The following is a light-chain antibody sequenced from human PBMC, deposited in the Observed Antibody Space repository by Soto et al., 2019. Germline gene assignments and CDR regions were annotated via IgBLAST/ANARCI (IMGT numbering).Light chain of an antibody. V-gene: IGKV3-20*01. Sequence: EILLTQSPGTLSLSPGERATLSCRASQSVGSSYLAWYQQKPGQAPRLLIYGASSRATGIPDRFSGSGSGTDFTLTISKLEPEDSAVYYWQQYGSSPPRYTFGPGTKLEIK. J-gene: IGKJ2*01. CDR1: QSVGSSY. CDR2: GAS. CDR3: QQYGSSPPRYT.